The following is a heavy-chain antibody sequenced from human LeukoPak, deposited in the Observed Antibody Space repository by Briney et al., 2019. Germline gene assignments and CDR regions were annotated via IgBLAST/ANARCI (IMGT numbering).Heavy chain of an antibody. D-gene: IGHD3-10*01. CDR3: AREPHSMKYYYGSGSLAGILDV. CDR2: IYYSGST. Sequence: SETLSLTCTVSGGSISTYYWSWIRQPPGKGLEWIGYIYYSGSTNYNPSLKSRVTISVDTSKNQFSLKLSSVTAADTAVYYCAREPHSMKYYYGSGSLAGILDVWGKGTTVTVSS. J-gene: IGHJ6*04. V-gene: IGHV4-59*01. CDR1: GGSISTYY.